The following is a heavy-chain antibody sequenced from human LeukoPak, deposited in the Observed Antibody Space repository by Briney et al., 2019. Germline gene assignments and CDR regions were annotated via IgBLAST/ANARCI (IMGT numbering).Heavy chain of an antibody. CDR2: ISSSCSTI. V-gene: IGHV3-48*03. CDR1: GFTFSSYE. Sequence: GGALRLSSAAPGFTFSSYEMNRVRQAPGKGLEWVSYISSSCSTIYYAGSVKGRFTISRDNAKNSLYLQMNSLRAEDTAVYYCARPGSSGWYVNFDYWGQGTLVTVSS. J-gene: IGHJ4*02. CDR3: ARPGSSGWYVNFDY. D-gene: IGHD6-19*01.